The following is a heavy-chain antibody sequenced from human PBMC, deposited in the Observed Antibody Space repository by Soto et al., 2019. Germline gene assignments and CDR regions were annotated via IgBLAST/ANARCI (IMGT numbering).Heavy chain of an antibody. CDR1: GGSISSSSYY. CDR2: IYYSGST. J-gene: IGHJ4*02. Sequence: PSETLSLTCTVSGGSISSSSYYWGWIRQPPGKGLEWIGSIYYSGSTYYNPSLKSRVTISVDTSKNQFSLKLSSVTAADTAVYYCARGLDYGDSFFDYWGQGTLVTVSS. V-gene: IGHV4-39*01. CDR3: ARGLDYGDSFFDY. D-gene: IGHD4-17*01.